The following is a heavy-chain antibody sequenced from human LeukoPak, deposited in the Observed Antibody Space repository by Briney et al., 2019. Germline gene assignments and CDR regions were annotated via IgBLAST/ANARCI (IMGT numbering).Heavy chain of an antibody. CDR2: VYSAGDT. D-gene: IGHD7-27*01. CDR3: ARAVGTPDVFDI. V-gene: IGHV4-39*01. Sequence: SETLSLTCTVSGGSISSSNYYWGWIRQPPGKDLEWIGSVYSAGDTHYNPSLKSQITISVDTSKTQFSLSLTSVTTTDTAVYYCARAVGTPDVFDIWGQGTMVTVSS. CDR1: GGSISSSNYY. J-gene: IGHJ3*02.